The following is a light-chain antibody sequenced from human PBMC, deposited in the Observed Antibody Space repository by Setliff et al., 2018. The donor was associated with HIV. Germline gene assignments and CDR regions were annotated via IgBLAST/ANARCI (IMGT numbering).Light chain of an antibody. Sequence: QSVLTQPASVSGSPGQSITFSCTGTSSDVGDYNYVSWYQQHPGKAPKLMIYAVSNRPSGVSNRFSGSKSGNTASLTISGLQAEDEADYYCSSYTSSTPLYVFGTGTKVTVL. CDR2: AVS. CDR3: SSYTSSTPLYV. CDR1: SSDVGDYNY. J-gene: IGLJ1*01. V-gene: IGLV2-14*03.